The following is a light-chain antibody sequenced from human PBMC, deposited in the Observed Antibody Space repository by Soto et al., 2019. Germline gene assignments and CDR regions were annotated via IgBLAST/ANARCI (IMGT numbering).Light chain of an antibody. J-gene: IGLJ1*01. Sequence: QSALTQPASVSGSPGQSITISCTGTRSDVGSYNYVAWYQQHPGKAPKLMIYDVSNRSSGISNRFSGSKSGNTASLTIAGLQAEDEADYYCSSYTTRSTVVFGTGTKLTVL. CDR3: SSYTTRSTVV. CDR1: RSDVGSYNY. CDR2: DVS. V-gene: IGLV2-14*03.